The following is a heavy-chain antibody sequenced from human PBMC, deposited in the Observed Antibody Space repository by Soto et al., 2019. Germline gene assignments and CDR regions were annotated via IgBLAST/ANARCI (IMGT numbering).Heavy chain of an antibody. V-gene: IGHV3-30*18. CDR3: AKDQRDLIVVVVAATIYYMDV. CDR1: GFTFSSYG. D-gene: IGHD2-15*01. J-gene: IGHJ6*03. Sequence: LSCAASGFTFSSYGMHWVRQAPGKGLEWVAVISYDGSNKYYADSVKGRFTISRDNSKNTLYLQMNSLRAEDTAVYYCAKDQRDLIVVVVAATIYYMDVWGKGTTVTVSS. CDR2: ISYDGSNK.